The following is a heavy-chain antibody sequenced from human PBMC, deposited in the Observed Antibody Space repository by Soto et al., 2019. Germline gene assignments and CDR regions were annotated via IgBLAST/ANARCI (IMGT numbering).Heavy chain of an antibody. CDR1: GFMFSRPG. Sequence: GGSLRLSCAASGFMFSRPGMTWVRQAPGMRLESVAGIGGSGRNTYYADSVKGRFTISRDNSKNTLFLQMNSLRDEDTAIYYCAKDGLSDSPSAIDYWGQGTRVTVSS. CDR3: AKDGLSDSPSAIDY. J-gene: IGHJ4*02. CDR2: IGGSGRNT. D-gene: IGHD6-13*01. V-gene: IGHV3-23*01.